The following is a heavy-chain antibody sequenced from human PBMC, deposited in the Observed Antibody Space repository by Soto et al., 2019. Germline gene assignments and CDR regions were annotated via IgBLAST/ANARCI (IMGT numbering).Heavy chain of an antibody. CDR2: MNPNSGNT. CDR3: ARVWDLVANWFDP. Sequence: ASVTVSCQASGYTFTSYDINLVRQATGQGLEWMGWMNPNSGNTGYAQKFQGRVTMTRNTSISTAYMELSSLRSEDTAVYYCARVWDLVANWFDPWGQGTLVTVSS. V-gene: IGHV1-8*01. J-gene: IGHJ5*02. D-gene: IGHD2-15*01. CDR1: GYTFTSYD.